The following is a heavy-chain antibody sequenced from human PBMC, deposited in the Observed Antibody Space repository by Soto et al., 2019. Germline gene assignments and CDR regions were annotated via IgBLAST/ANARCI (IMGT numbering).Heavy chain of an antibody. CDR1: GFTFSSYW. V-gene: IGHV3-74*01. CDR3: ARMRSRLLWSGDYYYGMDV. CDR2: INSDGSST. Sequence: EVPLVESGGGLVQPGGSLRLSCAASGFTFSSYWMHWVRQAPGKGLVWVSRINSDGSSTSYADSVKGRFTISRDNAKNTLYLKMNSLRAEDTAVYYCARMRSRLLWSGDYYYGMDVWGQGTTVTVSS. D-gene: IGHD3-10*02. J-gene: IGHJ6*02.